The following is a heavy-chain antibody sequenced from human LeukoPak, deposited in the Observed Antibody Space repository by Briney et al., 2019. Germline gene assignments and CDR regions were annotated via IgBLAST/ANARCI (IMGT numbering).Heavy chain of an antibody. CDR1: GFTFSDYY. D-gene: IGHD6-13*01. Sequence: GGSLRLFCAASGFTFSDYYMSWIRQAPGKGLEWVSYISSSGSTIYYADSVKGRFTISRDNAKNSLYLQMNSLRAEDTAVYYCARLAAAGPTGHNSYYYGMDVWGQGTTVTVSS. V-gene: IGHV3-11*01. CDR3: ARLAAAGPTGHNSYYYGMDV. CDR2: ISSSGSTI. J-gene: IGHJ6*02.